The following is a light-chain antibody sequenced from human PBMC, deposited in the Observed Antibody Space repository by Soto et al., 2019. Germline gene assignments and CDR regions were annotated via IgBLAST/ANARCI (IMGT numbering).Light chain of an antibody. CDR1: QSVLTY. CDR3: QQRSKLVS. CDR2: DAS. V-gene: IGKV3-11*01. Sequence: EILLTQSPATLSLSPGERATLSCRASQSVLTYLGWYQQKPGQAPRLLIYDASNRAAGIPDRFSGSGSGTDFTLTISSLEPEDFALYYCQQRSKLVSFVQGTRLDIK. J-gene: IGKJ5*01.